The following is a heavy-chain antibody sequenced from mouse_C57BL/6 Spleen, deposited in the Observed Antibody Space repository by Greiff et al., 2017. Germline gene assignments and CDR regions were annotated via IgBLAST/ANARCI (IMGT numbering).Heavy chain of an antibody. D-gene: IGHD1-1*01. CDR2: IYPGSGNT. Sequence: VQLQQSGAELVRPGASVKLSCKASGYTFTDYYINWVKQRPGQGLEWIARIYPGSGNTYYNEKFKGKATLTAEKSSSTAYMQLSSLTSEDSAVYFCARGATVVATNWYFDVWGTGTTVTVSS. V-gene: IGHV1-76*01. J-gene: IGHJ1*03. CDR3: ARGATVVATNWYFDV. CDR1: GYTFTDYY.